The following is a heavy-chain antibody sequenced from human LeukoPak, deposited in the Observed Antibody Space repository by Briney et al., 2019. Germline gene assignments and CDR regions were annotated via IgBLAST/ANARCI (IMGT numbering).Heavy chain of an antibody. Sequence: QPGESLRLSCAASGFTCTTYWMSWVRHAPGKGLEWLANIKQDGTEKDYVDSVKGRFTISRDNAKNSLYLQMNSLRVEDTAVYYCAKVANYYYGSETYSPFEHWGQGTPVTASS. CDR3: AKVANYYYGSETYSPFEH. D-gene: IGHD3-10*01. CDR1: GFTCTTYW. V-gene: IGHV3-7*01. J-gene: IGHJ4*02. CDR2: IKQDGTEK.